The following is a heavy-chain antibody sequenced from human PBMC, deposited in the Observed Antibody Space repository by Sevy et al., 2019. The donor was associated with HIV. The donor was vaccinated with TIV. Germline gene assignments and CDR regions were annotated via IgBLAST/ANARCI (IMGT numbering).Heavy chain of an antibody. CDR1: GFTFSDYY. J-gene: IGHJ6*02. CDR3: ARDHVKDGDLGDYYYFAMDV. V-gene: IGHV3-11*01. Sequence: GGSLRLSCAASGFTFSDYYMSWIRQAPGKGLEWVSYISGSVGTIYYADSVKGRFTISRDNAKNSLYLQMNSLRAEDTAVYYCARDHVKDGDLGDYYYFAMDVWGQGTTVTVSS. CDR2: ISGSVGTI. D-gene: IGHD2-21*01.